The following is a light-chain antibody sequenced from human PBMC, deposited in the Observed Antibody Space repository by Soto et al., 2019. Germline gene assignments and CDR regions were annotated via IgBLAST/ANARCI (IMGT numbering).Light chain of an antibody. CDR2: WAS. V-gene: IGKV4-1*01. J-gene: IGKJ4*01. CDR3: QQYYSTPVT. CDR1: QSILFSSNNKNY. Sequence: DIVMTQSPDSLAVSLGERATINCKSSQSILFSSNNKNYLTWYQQKPGQPPKPLIYWASTRESGVPDRFSGDGSGTDITLTVSSLQAEDVAVYYCQQYYSTPVTFGGGTKVEIK.